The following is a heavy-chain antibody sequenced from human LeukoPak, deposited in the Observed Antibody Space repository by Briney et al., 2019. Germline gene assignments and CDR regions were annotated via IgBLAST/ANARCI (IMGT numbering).Heavy chain of an antibody. CDR2: IHNSETT. V-gene: IGHV4-4*07. D-gene: IGHD2/OR15-2a*01. J-gene: IGHJ6*02. Sequence: SETLSLTSGVSGGSISSYYWSCIRPPAGKGLDWIGRIHNSETTNYNPSLRSRVTMSVDTSKNQISLKLTSVTAADTAVYYCARDDLEYTVHYGMDVWGQGTTVTVSS. CDR3: ARDDLEYTVHYGMDV. CDR1: GGSISSYY.